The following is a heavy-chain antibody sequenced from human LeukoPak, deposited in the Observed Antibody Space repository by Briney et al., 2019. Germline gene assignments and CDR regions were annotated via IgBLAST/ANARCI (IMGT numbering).Heavy chain of an antibody. J-gene: IGHJ3*02. CDR2: INHSGST. D-gene: IGHD2-21*02. CDR3: ARETPTVRVVVTAIYAFDI. V-gene: IGHV4-34*01. CDR1: GGSFSGYY. Sequence: SETLSLTCAVYGGSFSGYYWTWIRQRPGKGLEWIGEINHSGSTNYNPSLKSRVTISVDTSKNQFSLKLSSVTAADTAVYYCARETPTVRVVVTAIYAFDIWGQGTMVTVSS.